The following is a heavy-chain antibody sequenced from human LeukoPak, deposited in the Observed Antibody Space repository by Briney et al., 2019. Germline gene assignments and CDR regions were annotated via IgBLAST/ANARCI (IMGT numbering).Heavy chain of an antibody. CDR1: GGSISSGNW. Sequence: SGTLSLTCAVSGGSISSGNWWSWVRQPPGEGLEWTGEIYHHGSTNFNPSLASRVTISVDKSKNQFSLNLTSVTAADTAVYYCARVYSSGWYSLDYWGQGTLVTVS. D-gene: IGHD6-19*01. CDR3: ARVYSSGWYSLDY. V-gene: IGHV4-4*02. CDR2: IYHHGST. J-gene: IGHJ4*02.